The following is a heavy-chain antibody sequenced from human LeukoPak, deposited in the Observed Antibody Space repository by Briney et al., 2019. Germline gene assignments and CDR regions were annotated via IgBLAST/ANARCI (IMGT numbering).Heavy chain of an antibody. CDR3: VRDPVDY. Sequence: PGGSLRLSCAASGFTFTNYWMSWARQAPGKGLKWVASIKQDASDKYYVDSVKGRFTISRDNAKNSLFLQMISLRAEDTALYYCVRDPVDYWGQGILVTVSS. CDR1: GFTFTNYW. V-gene: IGHV3-7*01. J-gene: IGHJ4*02. CDR2: IKQDASDK.